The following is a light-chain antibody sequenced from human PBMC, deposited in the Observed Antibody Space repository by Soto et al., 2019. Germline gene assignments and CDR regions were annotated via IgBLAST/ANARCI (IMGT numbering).Light chain of an antibody. V-gene: IGKV3D-15*01. CDR1: QNVNIN. J-gene: IGKJ4*01. Sequence: EIVMTQSPVTLSVSPGERVTLSCRASQNVNINLAWYQQRPGQAPRVLIYGASNRDSGIPERFSGSGSGTDFPLTISSLEPDDFSLYYCTPYKDWPPLTFGGGTRGEIK. CDR3: TPYKDWPPLT. CDR2: GAS.